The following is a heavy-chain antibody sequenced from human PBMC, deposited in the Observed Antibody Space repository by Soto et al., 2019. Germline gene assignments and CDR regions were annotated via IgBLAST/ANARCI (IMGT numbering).Heavy chain of an antibody. D-gene: IGHD3-10*01. CDR2: IIPIFGTA. V-gene: IGHV1-69*06. CDR1: GGTFSSYA. CDR3: ARSTMVRGVIIYPHYYYYGMDV. J-gene: IGHJ6*02. Sequence: SVKVSCKASGGTFSSYAISWVRQAPGQGLEWMGGIIPIFGTANYAQKFQGRVTITADKSTSTAYMELSSLRSEDTAVYYCARSTMVRGVIIYPHYYYYGMDVWGQGTTVTV.